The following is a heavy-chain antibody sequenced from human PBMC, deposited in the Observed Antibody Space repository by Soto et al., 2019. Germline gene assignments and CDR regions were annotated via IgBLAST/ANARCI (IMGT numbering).Heavy chain of an antibody. CDR3: ARVTSYYYFDY. CDR2: IYYSGST. CDR1: GGSISSSSYY. D-gene: IGHD3-10*01. Sequence: NPSETLSLTCTVSGGSISSSSYYWGWIRQPPGKGLEWIGSIYYSGSTYYNPSLKSRVTISVDTSKNQFSLKLSSVTAADTAVYYCARVTSYYYFDYWGQGTLVTVSS. V-gene: IGHV4-39*01. J-gene: IGHJ4*02.